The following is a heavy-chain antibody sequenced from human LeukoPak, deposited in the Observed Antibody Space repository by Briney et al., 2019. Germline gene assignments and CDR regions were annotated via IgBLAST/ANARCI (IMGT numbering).Heavy chain of an antibody. CDR2: IYYSGST. V-gene: IGHV4-59*01. CDR1: GGSISSYY. J-gene: IGHJ5*02. D-gene: IGHD2-2*01. CDR3: ARRYSVVPAASKGWFDP. Sequence: MSSETLSLTCTVSGGSISSYYWSWIRQPPGKGLEWIGYIYYSGSTNYNPSLKSRVTISVDTSKNQFSLKLSSVTAADTAVYYCARRYSVVPAASKGWFDPWGQGTLVTVSS.